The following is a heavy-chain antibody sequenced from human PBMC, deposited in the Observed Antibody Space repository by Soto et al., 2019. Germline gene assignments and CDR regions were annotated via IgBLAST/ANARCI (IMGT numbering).Heavy chain of an antibody. CDR3: ASGLVEYSSSWYDY. CDR2: INSDGSST. Sequence: EVQLVESGGGLVQPGGSLRLSCAASGFTFSNSWMHWVRQAPGKGLVWVSRINSDGSSTSYADSVKGRFIISRDNAKNTLYLQMNSLRAEDTAVYYCASGLVEYSSSWYDYWGQGTLVTVSS. CDR1: GFTFSNSW. V-gene: IGHV3-74*01. J-gene: IGHJ4*02. D-gene: IGHD6-13*01.